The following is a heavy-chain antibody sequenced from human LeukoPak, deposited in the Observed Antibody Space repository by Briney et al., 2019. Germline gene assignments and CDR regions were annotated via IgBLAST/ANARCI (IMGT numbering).Heavy chain of an antibody. CDR2: ISGDGGST. J-gene: IGHJ3*02. D-gene: IGHD3-9*01. CDR3: AKDQDVLRYFDWLFSDDVAFDI. Sequence: GGSLRLSCAASGFTFDDYAMHWVRQAPGKGLEWVSLISGDGGSTYYADSVKGRFTISRDNSKNSLYLQMNSPRTEDTALYYCAKDQDVLRYFDWLFSDDVAFDIWGQGTMVTVSS. CDR1: GFTFDDYA. V-gene: IGHV3-43*02.